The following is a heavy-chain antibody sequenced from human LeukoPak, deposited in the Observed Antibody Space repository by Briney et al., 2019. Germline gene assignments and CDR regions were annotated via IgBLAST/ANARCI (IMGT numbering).Heavy chain of an antibody. J-gene: IGHJ3*02. CDR2: ISGSGGST. CDR1: GFTFSNAW. V-gene: IGHV3-23*01. CDR3: AKGRDGYILRDAFDI. Sequence: GGSLRLSCAASGFTFSNAWMNWVRQAPGKGLEWVSAISGSGGSTYYADSVKGRFTISRDNSKNTLYLQMNSLRAEDTAVYYCAKGRDGYILRDAFDIWGQGTMVTVSS. D-gene: IGHD5-24*01.